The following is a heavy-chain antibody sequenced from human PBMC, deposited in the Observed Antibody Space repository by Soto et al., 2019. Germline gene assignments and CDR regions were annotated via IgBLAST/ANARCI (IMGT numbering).Heavy chain of an antibody. CDR1: GGTFSSYA. Sequence: GASVKVSCKASGGTFSSYAISWVRQAPGQGLEWMGGIIPIFGTANYAQKFQGRVTITADESTSTAYMELSSLRSEDTAVYYCARATPEIYCSSTSCYRGYFDYWGQGTLVTVSS. CDR2: IIPIFGTA. CDR3: ARATPEIYCSSTSCYRGYFDY. V-gene: IGHV1-69*13. D-gene: IGHD2-2*01. J-gene: IGHJ4*02.